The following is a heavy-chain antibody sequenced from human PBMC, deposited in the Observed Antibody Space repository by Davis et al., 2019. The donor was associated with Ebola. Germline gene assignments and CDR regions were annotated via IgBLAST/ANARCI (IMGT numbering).Heavy chain of an antibody. V-gene: IGHV3-21*04. CDR3: ARGRVVDGMDV. CDR2: ISSSSSYI. Sequence: GESLKISCAASGFTFSSYSMNWVRQAPGKGLEWVSSISSSSSYIYYADSVKGRFTISRDNAKNSLYLQMNSLRAEDTAVYYCARGRVVDGMDVWGKGTTVTVSS. J-gene: IGHJ6*04. CDR1: GFTFSSYS. D-gene: IGHD2-15*01.